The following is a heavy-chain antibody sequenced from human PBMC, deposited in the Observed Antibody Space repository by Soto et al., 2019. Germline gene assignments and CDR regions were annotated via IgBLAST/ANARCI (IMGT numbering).Heavy chain of an antibody. CDR3: AKTPGVIVVVTALDH. CDR1: GFTFSRHA. CDR2: ISGSGASK. Sequence: EVELLESGGGMVQPGGSLRLSCVASGFTFSRHALAWVRQVPGKGLEWVSAISGSGASKYDADSVKGRFTISRDNSNNTLFLQMNSLRADDTAVYYCAKTPGVIVVVTALDHWGRGIPVIVSS. D-gene: IGHD3-22*01. V-gene: IGHV3-23*01. J-gene: IGHJ4*02.